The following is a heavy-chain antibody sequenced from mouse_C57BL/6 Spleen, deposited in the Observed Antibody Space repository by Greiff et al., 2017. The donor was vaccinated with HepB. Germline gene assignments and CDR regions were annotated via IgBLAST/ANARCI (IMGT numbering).Heavy chain of an antibody. CDR3: ARLLINFDY. Sequence: QVQLKQSGAELVNPGASVNLSCTASGYTLTSYWMHWVKQRPGQGLEWIGEINPSNGRTNYNEKFKSKATLTVDKSSSTAYQQLSSPTSEDSAVYYCARLLINFDYWGQGTTLTVSS. J-gene: IGHJ2*01. CDR2: INPSNGRT. V-gene: IGHV1S81*02. CDR1: GYTLTSYW. D-gene: IGHD2-1*01.